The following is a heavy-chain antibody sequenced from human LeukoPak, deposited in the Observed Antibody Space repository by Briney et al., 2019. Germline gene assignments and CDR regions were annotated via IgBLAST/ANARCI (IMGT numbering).Heavy chain of an antibody. CDR1: GFTFSRYA. D-gene: IGHD2-21*02. J-gene: IGHJ4*02. Sequence: PGGSLRLSCAASGFTFSRYAMHWVRQAPGKGLERLAVISYDGSNKYYADSVKGRFTISRDNSKNTLYLQMNSLRAEDTAVYYCARDVSIVGVTATLDYWGQGTLVTVSS. V-gene: IGHV3-30-3*01. CDR3: ARDVSIVGVTATLDY. CDR2: ISYDGSNK.